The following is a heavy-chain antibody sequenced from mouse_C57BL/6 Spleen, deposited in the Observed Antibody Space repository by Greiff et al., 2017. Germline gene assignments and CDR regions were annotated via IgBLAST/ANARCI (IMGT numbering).Heavy chain of an antibody. V-gene: IGHV5-17*01. CDR3: ARNPDDDYDYAMDY. J-gene: IGHJ4*01. CDR2: ISSGSSTI. Sequence: VQLKESGGGLVKPGGSLKLSCAASGFTFSDYGMHWVRQAPEKGLEWVAYISSGSSTIYYADTVKGRFTISRDNAKNTLFLQMTSLRAEDTAMYYCARNPDDDYDYAMDYWGQGTSVTVSS. D-gene: IGHD2-4*01. CDR1: GFTFSDYG.